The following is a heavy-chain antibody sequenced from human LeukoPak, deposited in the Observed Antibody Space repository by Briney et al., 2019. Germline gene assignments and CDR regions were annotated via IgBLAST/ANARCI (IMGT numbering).Heavy chain of an antibody. CDR3: ARLKRGIGAAGTSLRGWFDP. D-gene: IGHD6-13*01. Sequence: GASVKVSCKASGYTFTSYYIHWVRQAPGQGLEWMGIINPSGGSTSYAQKFQGRVTMTRDTSTSTAYMELSSLRSEDTAVYYCARLKRGIGAAGTSLRGWFDPWGQGTLVTVSS. J-gene: IGHJ5*02. CDR2: INPSGGST. V-gene: IGHV1-46*01. CDR1: GYTFTSYY.